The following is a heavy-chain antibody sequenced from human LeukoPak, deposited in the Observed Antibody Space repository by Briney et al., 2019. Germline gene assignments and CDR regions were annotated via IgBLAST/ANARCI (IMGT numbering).Heavy chain of an antibody. CDR1: GYFFTSYG. J-gene: IGHJ6*02. Sequence: ASVKVSCKASGYFFTSYGISWVRQAPGQGLEWMGWISAYNGNTNYAQKLQGRVTMTTDTSTSTAYMELRSLRSDDTAVYYCASVLTYYYYGMDVWGQGTTVTVSS. V-gene: IGHV1-18*01. CDR3: ASVLTYYYYGMDV. CDR2: ISAYNGNT.